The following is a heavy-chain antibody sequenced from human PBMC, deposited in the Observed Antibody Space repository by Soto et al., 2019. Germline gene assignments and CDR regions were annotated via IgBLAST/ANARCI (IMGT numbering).Heavy chain of an antibody. Sequence: QVQLQQWGAGLLKPSETLSLTCAVYGGSFSGYYWSWIRQPPGKGLEWIGEINHSGSTNYNPSQKRRVTITVDTSKHQFSLKLRSVPAADTAVYYCARGRQRVRYYHYGMEVLGQGTTVTVSS. CDR2: INHSGST. V-gene: IGHV4-34*01. D-gene: IGHD1-1*01. J-gene: IGHJ6*02. CDR3: ARGRQRVRYYHYGMEV. CDR1: GGSFSGYY.